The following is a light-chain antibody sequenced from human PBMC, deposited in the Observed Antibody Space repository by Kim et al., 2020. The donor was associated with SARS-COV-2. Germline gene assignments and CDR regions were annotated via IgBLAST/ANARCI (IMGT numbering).Light chain of an antibody. V-gene: IGKV1-5*01. CDR1: QSVSSS. J-gene: IGKJ2*01. CDR3: QQYINAYT. Sequence: LSASVGDRVTITCRASQSVSSSLGWYQQKPGKAPKLLIYGASRLEGGVPSRFSGSGSGTDFTLTISSLQPYDSATYYCQQYINAYTFGQGTKLEI. CDR2: GAS.